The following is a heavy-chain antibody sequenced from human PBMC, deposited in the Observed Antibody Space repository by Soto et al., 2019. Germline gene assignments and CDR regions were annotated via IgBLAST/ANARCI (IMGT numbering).Heavy chain of an antibody. D-gene: IGHD6-19*01. V-gene: IGHV1-24*01. Sequence: ASVKVSCKVSGYTLTELSMHWVRQAPGKGLEWMGGFDPEDGETIYAQKFQGRVTMTEDTSTDTAYMELSSLRSEDTAVYYCATVIAVAVKDAFDIWGQGTMVTVSS. CDR3: ATVIAVAVKDAFDI. CDR2: FDPEDGET. CDR1: GYTLTELS. J-gene: IGHJ3*02.